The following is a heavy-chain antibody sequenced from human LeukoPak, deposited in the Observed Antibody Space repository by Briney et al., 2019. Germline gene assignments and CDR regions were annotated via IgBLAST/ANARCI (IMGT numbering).Heavy chain of an antibody. CDR2: IYYSGST. J-gene: IGHJ3*02. D-gene: IGHD3-9*01. Sequence: PSETLSLTCTVSGGSISSSSYYWGWIRQPPGKGLEWIGSIYYSGSTYYNPSLKSRVTISVDTSKNQFSLKLSSVTAADTAVYYCARTYYDILTGYYAFDIWGQGTMVTVSS. V-gene: IGHV4-39*07. CDR1: GGSISSSSYY. CDR3: ARTYYDILTGYYAFDI.